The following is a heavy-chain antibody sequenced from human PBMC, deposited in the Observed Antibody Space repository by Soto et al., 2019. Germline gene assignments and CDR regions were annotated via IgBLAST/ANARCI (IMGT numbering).Heavy chain of an antibody. CDR3: ARVYSYGPNWFDP. CDR1: GGSISSYY. D-gene: IGHD5-18*01. V-gene: IGHV4-59*01. Sequence: ETLSLTCTVSGGSISSYYWSWIRQPPGKGLEWIGYIYYSGSTNYNPSLKSRVTISVDTSKNQFSLKLSSVTAADTAVYYCARVYSYGPNWFDPWGQGTMVTVSS. CDR2: IYYSGST. J-gene: IGHJ5*02.